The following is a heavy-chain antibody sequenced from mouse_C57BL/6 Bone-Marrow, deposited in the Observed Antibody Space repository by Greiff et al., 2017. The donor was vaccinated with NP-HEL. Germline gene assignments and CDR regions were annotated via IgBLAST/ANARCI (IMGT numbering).Heavy chain of an antibody. J-gene: IGHJ1*03. CDR3: AGGTTVVAHWYFDV. D-gene: IGHD1-1*01. Sequence: VQLQQSGPELVKPGASVKISCKASGYAFSSSWMNWVKQRPGKGLEWIGRIYPGDGDTNYNGKFKGKATLTADKSSSTAYMQLSSLKSEDSAVYFCAGGTTVVAHWYFDVWGTGTTVTVSS. V-gene: IGHV1-82*01. CDR2: IYPGDGDT. CDR1: GYAFSSSW.